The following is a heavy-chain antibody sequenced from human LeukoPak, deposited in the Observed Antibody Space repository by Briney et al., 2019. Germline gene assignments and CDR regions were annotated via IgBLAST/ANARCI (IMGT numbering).Heavy chain of an antibody. D-gene: IGHD3-22*01. V-gene: IGHV3-33*01. J-gene: IGHJ3*02. Sequence: GRSLRLSCAASGFTFSSYGMPWVRQAPGKGLEWVAVIWYDGSNKYYADSVKGRFTISRDNSKNTLYLQMNSLRAEDTAVYYCAREGPTEYYYDSSGSVDIWGQGTMVTVSS. CDR2: IWYDGSNK. CDR1: GFTFSSYG. CDR3: AREGPTEYYYDSSGSVDI.